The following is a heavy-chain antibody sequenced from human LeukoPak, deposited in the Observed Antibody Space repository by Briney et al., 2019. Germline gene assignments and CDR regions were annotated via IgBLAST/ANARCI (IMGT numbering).Heavy chain of an antibody. CDR3: GRLFNS. V-gene: IGHV4-39*01. J-gene: IGHJ4*02. CDR1: GGALISDNFY. CDR2: INYSGTT. Sequence: SETLSLTCTDSGGALISDNFYWGWVRQPPGKGLEWVGSINYSGTTYYNPSLRSRVSISVDTSKTQFFLRLNSVTAADTAVYYSGRLFNSWGQGILVTVSS.